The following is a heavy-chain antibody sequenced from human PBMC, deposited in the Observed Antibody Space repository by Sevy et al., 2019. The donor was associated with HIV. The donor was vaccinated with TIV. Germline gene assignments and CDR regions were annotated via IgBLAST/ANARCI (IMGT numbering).Heavy chain of an antibody. CDR3: ASNTYHYDSNTYYPVY. J-gene: IGHJ4*02. Sequence: GGSLRLAWVASGFNLSPYWMTWVRQAPGKVLEWVAKKKQEGNEKYYVDSVKGRFTVSRDNAKNALYLQMYSLKVEDTAVYFCASNTYHYDSNTYYPVYWGQGTRVTVSS. CDR1: GFNLSPYW. V-gene: IGHV3-7*01. CDR2: KKQEGNEK. D-gene: IGHD3-22*01.